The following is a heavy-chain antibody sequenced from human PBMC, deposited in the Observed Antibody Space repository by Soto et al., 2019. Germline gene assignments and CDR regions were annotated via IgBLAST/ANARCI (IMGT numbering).Heavy chain of an antibody. D-gene: IGHD3-16*01. J-gene: IGHJ6*02. CDR3: ARAAYGHGSDV. V-gene: IGHV3-72*01. CDR1: GFTFSDHY. CDR2: ITNKIDGYTT. Sequence: EMQMVESGGGLVQPGGSLRLSCAASGFTFSDHYMDWVRQAPGKGLEWVSRITNKIDGYTTSYAASVEGRFIVSRDDSRNSLFLQMNNLKMEDTAVYFCARAAYGHGSDVWGQGSTVIVSS.